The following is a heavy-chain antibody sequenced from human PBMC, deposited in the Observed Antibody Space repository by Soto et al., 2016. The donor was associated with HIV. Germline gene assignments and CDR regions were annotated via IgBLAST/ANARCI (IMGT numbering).Heavy chain of an antibody. J-gene: IGHJ3*02. D-gene: IGHD3-10*01. CDR3: AKVRSPARGLXDAFDI. Sequence: EVQLLESGGRLVQPGGSLRLSCAASGLTFNIYDMGWVRQTPGKGLQWVACISNSGSDTYYTESVNGRFTISRDNSNNMLYLQMNSLRAEDTAVYYCAKVRSPARGLXDAFDIWGQGTMVTVSS. V-gene: IGHV3-23*01. CDR1: GLTFNIYD. CDR2: ISNSGSDT.